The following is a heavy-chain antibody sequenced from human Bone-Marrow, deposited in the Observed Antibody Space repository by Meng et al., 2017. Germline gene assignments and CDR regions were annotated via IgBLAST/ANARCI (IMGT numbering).Heavy chain of an antibody. CDR1: GFTFSNAY. V-gene: IGHV3-15*05. J-gene: IGHJ4*02. CDR2: IKSKPDGETI. CDR3: IAWYLGF. Sequence: VQLGVSGGGLVKPGGSLRLSCEGSGFTFSNAYMTWVRQVPGKRLEWVGRIKSKPDGETIDYAAPVKGRFTISRDDSKNTFYLQMNSLKSEDTAVYYCIAWYLGFWGQGTLVTVSS.